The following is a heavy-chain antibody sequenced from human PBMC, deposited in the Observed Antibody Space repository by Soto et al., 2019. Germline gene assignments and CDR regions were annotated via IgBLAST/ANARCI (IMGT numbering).Heavy chain of an antibody. J-gene: IGHJ6*01. CDR1: GFTFSSYG. CDR2: IWYDGSNK. Sequence: QVQLVESGGGVVQPGRSLRLSCAASGFTFSSYGMHWVRQAPGKGLEWVAVIWYDGSNKYYADSVKGRFTISRDNSKNTLYLQMNSLRAEDTAVYYCARVGLHYDFWSGYLRDGMDVW. V-gene: IGHV3-33*01. D-gene: IGHD3-3*01. CDR3: ARVGLHYDFWSGYLRDGMDV.